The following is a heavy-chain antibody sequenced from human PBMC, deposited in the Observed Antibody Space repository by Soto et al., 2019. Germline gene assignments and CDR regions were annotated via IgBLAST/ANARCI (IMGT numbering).Heavy chain of an antibody. CDR3: ARDTDYSSIWSNNYDYIWGSYRHFHY. Sequence: QVQLVQSGAEVKKPGASVKVSCKASGYTFTSYVIRWVRQAPGQGLEWMGWISAYNVNTNYAQKLQGRATMTTDTSTSTAYMELRSLSSDDTAVYYCARDTDYSSIWSNNYDYIWGSYRHFHYWGHGTLVTVS. CDR2: ISAYNVNT. J-gene: IGHJ4*01. V-gene: IGHV1-18*01. CDR1: GYTFTSYV. D-gene: IGHD3-16*02.